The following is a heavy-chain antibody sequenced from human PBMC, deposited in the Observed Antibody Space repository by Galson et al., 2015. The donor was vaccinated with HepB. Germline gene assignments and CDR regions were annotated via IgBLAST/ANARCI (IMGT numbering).Heavy chain of an antibody. J-gene: IGHJ6*02. Sequence: SVKVSCKASGDTFRNSAISWVRQAPGQGLEWMGGIMPIFRSPDYAQKVKGRVTITEDESTNTAYMELRSLSSEDTAIYYCASKDYGGAGNYYYGIDVWGQGTTVIVSS. V-gene: IGHV1-69*13. D-gene: IGHD4-23*01. CDR1: GDTFRNSA. CDR2: IMPIFRSP. CDR3: ASKDYGGAGNYYYGIDV.